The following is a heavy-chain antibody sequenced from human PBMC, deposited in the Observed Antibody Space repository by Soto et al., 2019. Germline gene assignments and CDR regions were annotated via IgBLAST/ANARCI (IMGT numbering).Heavy chain of an antibody. CDR3: ARRQKQGYFDY. Sequence: SETLSLTCTVSGGSISSSSFYWGWICQPPGKGLEWIGSIYYSGITYYNPSLKSRVTRSVDTPKNQFSLKLRAVTAADTAVYYCARRQKQGYFDYWGQGTLVNVSS. D-gene: IGHD6-13*01. CDR2: IYYSGIT. CDR1: GGSISSSSFY. V-gene: IGHV4-39*01. J-gene: IGHJ4*01.